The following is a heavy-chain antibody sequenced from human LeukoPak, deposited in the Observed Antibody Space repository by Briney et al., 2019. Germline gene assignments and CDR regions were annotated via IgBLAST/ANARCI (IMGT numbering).Heavy chain of an antibody. V-gene: IGHV1-18*01. CDR3: ASSGSTTTFGVGHY. CDR1: GCTFTSYG. J-gene: IGHJ4*02. Sequence: ASVKVSCKASGCTFTSYGISWVRQAPGQGLEWMGWISAYNGNTNYAQKLQGRVTMTTDTSTSTAYMELRSLRSEDTAVYFCASSGSTTTFGVGHYWGQGTLVTVSS. D-gene: IGHD3-3*01. CDR2: ISAYNGNT.